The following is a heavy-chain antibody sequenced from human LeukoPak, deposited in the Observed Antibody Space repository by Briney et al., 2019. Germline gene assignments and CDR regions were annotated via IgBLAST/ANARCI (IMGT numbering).Heavy chain of an antibody. V-gene: IGHV4-59*08. CDR1: GDSVGRDF. Sequence: PSETLSLICTVSGDSVGRDFWSWIRQPPGKGLEWVGYVYSSGTTNYSPSLKSRVTISLDTSNNEVSLELSSVTAADTAVYYCARRGKTWFGEYPRPYKWFDLWGQGTLVSVSS. J-gene: IGHJ5*02. D-gene: IGHD3-10*01. CDR3: ARRGKTWFGEYPRPYKWFDL. CDR2: VYSSGTT.